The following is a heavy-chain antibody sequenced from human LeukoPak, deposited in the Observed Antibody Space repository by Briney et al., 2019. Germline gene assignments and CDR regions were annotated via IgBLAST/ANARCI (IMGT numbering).Heavy chain of an antibody. CDR2: ISWNSGSM. J-gene: IGHJ4*02. V-gene: IGHV3-9*01. D-gene: IGHD6-19*01. CDR3: AKDANPGIAVAGTWT. CDR1: GFTFDDYA. Sequence: GGSLRLSCAASGFTFDDYAMHWVRQAPGKGLEWVSGISWNSGSMGYADSVKGRFTISRDNAKNSLYLQMNSLRAEDTALYYCAKDANPGIAVAGTWTWGQGTLVTVSS.